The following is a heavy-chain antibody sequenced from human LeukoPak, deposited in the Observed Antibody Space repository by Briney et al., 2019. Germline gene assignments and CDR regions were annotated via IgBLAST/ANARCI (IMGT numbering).Heavy chain of an antibody. CDR2: IHYSGST. V-gene: IGHV4-59*01. J-gene: IGHJ5*02. Sequence: SETLSLTCTVSGGSISNYYWSWVRQPPGKGLEWLGYIHYSGSTNYNPSLKSRVTISVDTSKNQFSLKLSSVTAADTAVYYCARVFSTNYYDNRGWFDPWGQGTLVTVSS. CDR3: ARVFSTNYYDNRGWFDP. D-gene: IGHD3-22*01. CDR1: GGSISNYY.